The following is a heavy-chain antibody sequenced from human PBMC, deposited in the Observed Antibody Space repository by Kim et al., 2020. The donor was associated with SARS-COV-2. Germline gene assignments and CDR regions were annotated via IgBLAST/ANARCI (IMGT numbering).Heavy chain of an antibody. CDR3: AREWGGGYPDY. J-gene: IGHJ4*02. V-gene: IGHV3-33*01. D-gene: IGHD3-22*01. CDR1: GFTFSSYG. CDR2: IWYDGSNK. Sequence: GGSLRLSCAASGFTFSSYGMHWVRQAPGKGLEWVAVIWYDGSNKYYADSVKDRFTISRDNSKNTLYLQMNSLRAEDTAVYYCAREWGGGYPDYWGQGTLVTVSS.